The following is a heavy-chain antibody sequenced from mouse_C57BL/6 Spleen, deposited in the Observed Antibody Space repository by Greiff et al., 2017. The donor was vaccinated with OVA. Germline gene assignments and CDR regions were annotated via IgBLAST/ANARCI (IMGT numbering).Heavy chain of an antibody. CDR1: GFNIKDYY. J-gene: IGHJ2*01. CDR3: TREYYGSSHFDY. V-gene: IGHV14-1*01. D-gene: IGHD1-1*01. Sequence: VQLQQSGAELVRPGASVKLSCTASGFNIKDYYMHWVKQRPEQGLEWIGRIDPEDGDTEYAPKFQGKATMTADTSSNTAYLQLSSLTSEDTAVYYCTREYYGSSHFDYWGQGTTLTVSS. CDR2: IDPEDGDT.